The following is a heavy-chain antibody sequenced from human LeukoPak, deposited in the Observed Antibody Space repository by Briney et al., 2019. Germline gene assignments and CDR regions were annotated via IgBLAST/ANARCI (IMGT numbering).Heavy chain of an antibody. J-gene: IGHJ4*02. D-gene: IGHD4-11*01. Sequence: GGALRLSCAASGFTFSRYGMHWVRQARGKGVEGVAFIRYDGSKKYYADSVKGRFTISRDNSKNTLYLQMNSLRAEDTAVYYCAKDLYSNSPHYWGQGTLVTVSS. CDR2: IRYDGSKK. CDR3: AKDLYSNSPHY. V-gene: IGHV3-30*02. CDR1: GFTFSRYG.